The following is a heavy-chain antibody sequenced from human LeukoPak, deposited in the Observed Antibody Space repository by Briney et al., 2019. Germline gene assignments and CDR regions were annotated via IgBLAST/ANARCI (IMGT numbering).Heavy chain of an antibody. D-gene: IGHD2-2*01. CDR1: GFTFSSYS. Sequence: GGSLRFSCAASGFTFSSYSMNWVRQAPGKGLEWVSYISSSSSIIYYADSVKGRFTISRDNAKNSLYLQMNSLRAEDTAVYYCARGGYCSSTSCYYPYYFDYWGQGTLVTVSS. V-gene: IGHV3-48*04. CDR3: ARGGYCSSTSCYYPYYFDY. CDR2: ISSSSSII. J-gene: IGHJ4*02.